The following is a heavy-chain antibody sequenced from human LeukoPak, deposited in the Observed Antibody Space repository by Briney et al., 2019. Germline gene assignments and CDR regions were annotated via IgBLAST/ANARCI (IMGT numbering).Heavy chain of an antibody. V-gene: IGHV1-69*05. J-gene: IGHJ5*02. CDR1: GGTFSSYA. CDR3: ARGGIDYDILTGYSWQWFDP. Sequence: SVKVSCKASGGTFSSYAISWVRQAPGQGLEWVGGIIPIFGTANYAQKFQGRVTITTDESTSTAYMELSSLRSEDTAVYYCARGGIDYDILTGYSWQWFDPWGQGTLVTVSS. D-gene: IGHD3-9*01. CDR2: IIPIFGTA.